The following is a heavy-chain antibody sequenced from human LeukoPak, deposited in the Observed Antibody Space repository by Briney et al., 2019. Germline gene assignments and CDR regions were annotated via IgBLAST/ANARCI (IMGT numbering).Heavy chain of an antibody. Sequence: GGSLRLSCAASGFTVSSNYMSWVRQAPGKGLEWVAVISYDGSNKFYADSVKGRFTISRDNSKNTLYLQMNSLRAEDTAVYYCARDGLLGYFDYWGQGTLVTVSS. CDR3: ARDGLLGYFDY. CDR1: GFTVSSNY. CDR2: ISYDGSNK. J-gene: IGHJ4*02. D-gene: IGHD1-26*01. V-gene: IGHV3-30-3*01.